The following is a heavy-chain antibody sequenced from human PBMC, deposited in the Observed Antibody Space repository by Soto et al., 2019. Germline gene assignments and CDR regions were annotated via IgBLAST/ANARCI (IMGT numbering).Heavy chain of an antibody. J-gene: IGHJ4*03. CDR2: ISNTSRTI. CDR1: GFSFSEYY. D-gene: IGHD4-17*01. V-gene: IGHV3-11*01. Sequence: QVQLLESGGGLVRPGGSLRLACAASGFSFSEYYMTWIRQAPGKGLEWLSYISNTSRTIYYAESVKGRFTISRDNAANLLYLHMKSLSAEDPAVYYCVRRDFGAYADSFHPWGRGTLVTVSS. CDR3: VRRDFGAYADSFHP.